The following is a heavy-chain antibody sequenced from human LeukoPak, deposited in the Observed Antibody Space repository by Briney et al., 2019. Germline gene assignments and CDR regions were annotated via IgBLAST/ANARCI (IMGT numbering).Heavy chain of an antibody. CDR2: IRYDGSNK. V-gene: IGHV3-30*02. CDR1: GFTFSSYG. J-gene: IGHJ4*02. CDR3: AKEMTTVTTGYFDY. D-gene: IGHD4-17*01. Sequence: GGSLRLTCAASGFTFSSYGMHWVRQAPGKGLEWVAFIRYDGSNKYYADSVEGRFTISRDNSKNTLYLQMNSLRAEDTAVYYCAKEMTTVTTGYFDYWGQGTLVTVSS.